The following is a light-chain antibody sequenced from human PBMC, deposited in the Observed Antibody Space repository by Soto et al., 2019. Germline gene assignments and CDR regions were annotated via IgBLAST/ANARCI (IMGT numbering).Light chain of an antibody. J-gene: IGKJ5*01. Sequence: DIQMTQSPSSLSASVGERVTITCRASQSISSYLNWYQQKPGKAPKLLIYAASSLQSGVPSRFSGSGSGTDFTLTISSLEPEDFAVYYCQQRSNWPSITFGQGTRLEIK. CDR2: AAS. V-gene: IGKV1-39*01. CDR3: QQRSNWPSIT. CDR1: QSISSY.